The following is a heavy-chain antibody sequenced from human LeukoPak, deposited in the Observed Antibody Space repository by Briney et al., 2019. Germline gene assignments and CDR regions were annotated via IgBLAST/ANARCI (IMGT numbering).Heavy chain of an antibody. V-gene: IGHV3-74*01. Sequence: GGSLRLSCAASGXPFSTYWMHWARQAPGKGLVWVSRIKSDGSSTSYADSVKGRFTISRDNAKNTLYLQMNSLRAEDTAVYYCARGYGMDVWGQGATVTVSS. CDR3: ARGYGMDV. J-gene: IGHJ6*02. CDR2: IKSDGSST. CDR1: GXPFSTYW.